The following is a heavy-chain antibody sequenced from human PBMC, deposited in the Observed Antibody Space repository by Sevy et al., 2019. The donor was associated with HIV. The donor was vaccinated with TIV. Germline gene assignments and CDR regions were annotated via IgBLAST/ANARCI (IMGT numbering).Heavy chain of an antibody. V-gene: IGHV4-38-2*02. D-gene: IGHD6-19*01. CDR1: GYSISSGYY. CDR2: IYHSGST. J-gene: IGHJ6*03. Sequence: SETLSLTCAVSGYSISSGYYWGWIRQPPGKGLEWIGSIYHSGSTYYNPSFKSRVTISVDTSKNQFSLKLSSVTAADTAVYYCARDLGSGWPDYYYYYMDVWGKGTTVTVSS. CDR3: ARDLGSGWPDYYYYYMDV.